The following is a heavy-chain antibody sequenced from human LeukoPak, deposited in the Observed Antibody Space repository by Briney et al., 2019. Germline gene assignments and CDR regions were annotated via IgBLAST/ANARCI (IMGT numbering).Heavy chain of an antibody. J-gene: IGHJ4*02. Sequence: PSETLSLTCTVSGGSISGYSWSWIRQPPGKGLEWIGYTHYSGSSNYNPSLKSRVTISVDTSKNQFSLKVSSVTAADTAVYYCARRYDFWSGFDYWGQGTLVTVSS. V-gene: IGHV4-59*12. CDR1: GGSISGYS. D-gene: IGHD3-3*01. CDR2: THYSGSS. CDR3: ARRYDFWSGFDY.